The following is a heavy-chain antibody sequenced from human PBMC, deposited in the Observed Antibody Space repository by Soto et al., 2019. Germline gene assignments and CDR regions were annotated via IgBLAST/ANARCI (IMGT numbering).Heavy chain of an antibody. CDR1: GYTFTSYG. CDR3: ARDEGFRTTGTTSDY. Sequence: ASVKVSCKASGYTFTSYGISWVRQAPGQGLEWMGWISAYNGNTNYAQKLQGRVTMTTDTSTSTAYMELRSLRSDDTAVYYCARDEGFRTTGTTSDYWGQGTLVTVSS. D-gene: IGHD1-1*01. V-gene: IGHV1-18*01. J-gene: IGHJ4*02. CDR2: ISAYNGNT.